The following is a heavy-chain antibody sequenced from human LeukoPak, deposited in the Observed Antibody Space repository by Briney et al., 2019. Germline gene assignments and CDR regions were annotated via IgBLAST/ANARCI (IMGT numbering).Heavy chain of an antibody. CDR3: AKERDTAMVTIDY. CDR2: IRYDGSNK. Sequence: GGSLRLSCAASGFTFSSYGMHWVRQAPGKGLEWVAFIRYDGSNKYYADSVKGRFTISRDNSKNTLYLQMNSLRAEDTAVYHCAKERDTAMVTIDYWGQGTLVTVSS. V-gene: IGHV3-30*02. J-gene: IGHJ4*02. CDR1: GFTFSSYG. D-gene: IGHD5-18*01.